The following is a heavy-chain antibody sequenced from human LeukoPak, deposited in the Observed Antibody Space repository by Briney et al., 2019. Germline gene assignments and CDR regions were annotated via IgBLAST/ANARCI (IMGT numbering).Heavy chain of an antibody. CDR1: GGSFSGYY. CDR2: INHSGST. V-gene: IGHV4-34*01. J-gene: IGHJ4*02. CDR3: ARGRLSYDYVWGSYRYTAYFDY. D-gene: IGHD3-16*02. Sequence: SETLSLTCAVYGGSFSGYYWSWIRQPPGKGLEWIGEINHSGSTNYNPSLKSRVTISVDTSKNQFSLKLSSVTAADTAVYYCARGRLSYDYVWGSYRYTAYFDYWGQGTLVTVSS.